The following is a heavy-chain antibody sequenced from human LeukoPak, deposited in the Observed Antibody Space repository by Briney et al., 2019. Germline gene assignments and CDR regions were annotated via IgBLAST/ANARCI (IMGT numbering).Heavy chain of an antibody. Sequence: PGGSLRLSCVASGFTFSSYAMHWVRQAPGKGLEWVAVISYDGSNKYYADSVKGRFTISRDNSKNTLYLQMNSLRAEDTAVYYCARAAGLYYYDSSGLDYWGQGTLVTVSS. CDR1: GFTFSSYA. V-gene: IGHV3-30-3*01. J-gene: IGHJ4*02. CDR2: ISYDGSNK. D-gene: IGHD3-22*01. CDR3: ARAAGLYYYDSSGLDY.